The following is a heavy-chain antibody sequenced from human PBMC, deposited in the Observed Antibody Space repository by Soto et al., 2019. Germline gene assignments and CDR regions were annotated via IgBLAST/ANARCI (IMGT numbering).Heavy chain of an antibody. V-gene: IGHV4-39*01. J-gene: IGHJ4*02. D-gene: IGHD4-4*01. CDR2: VYYSGST. CDR1: GGSISSGSYY. CDR3: ARLASTVTTLRYYFDS. Sequence: SETLSLTCTVSGGSISSGSYYWGWIRQPPGKGLEWIGTVYYSGSTYYNPSLRSRVAISVDTSQNQFSLRLSSVTAADTAVYYCARLASTVTTLRYYFDSWGQGTLVTVSS.